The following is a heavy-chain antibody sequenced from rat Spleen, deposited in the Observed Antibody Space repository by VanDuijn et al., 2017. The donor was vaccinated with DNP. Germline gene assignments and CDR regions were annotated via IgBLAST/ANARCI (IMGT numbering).Heavy chain of an antibody. J-gene: IGHJ2*01. CDR1: GFTFSNYD. Sequence: EVQLVESGGGLVQPGRSLKLSCAASGFTFSNYDMAWVRQAPTKGLEWVASISPSGGSPYYRDSVKGRFTVSRDNAKSSLYLQMDSLRSEDTATYYCARHAARDYGYYFDYWGQGVMVTVSS. D-gene: IGHD1-11*01. CDR2: ISPSGGSP. V-gene: IGHV5-25*01. CDR3: ARHAARDYGYYFDY.